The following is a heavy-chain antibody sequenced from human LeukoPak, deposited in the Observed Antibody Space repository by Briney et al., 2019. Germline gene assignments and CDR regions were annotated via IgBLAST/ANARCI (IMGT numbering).Heavy chain of an antibody. CDR3: ARGSVTAGPDAFDI. V-gene: IGHV4-59*01. Sequence: SVTLSLTCTVSGGSISSYYWSWIRQPPGKGLEWIGYIYYSGSTNYNPSLKSRVTISVDTSKNQFSLKLSSVTAADTAVYYCARGSVTAGPDAFDIWGQGTMVTVSS. CDR2: IYYSGST. CDR1: GGSISSYY. D-gene: IGHD2-21*02. J-gene: IGHJ3*02.